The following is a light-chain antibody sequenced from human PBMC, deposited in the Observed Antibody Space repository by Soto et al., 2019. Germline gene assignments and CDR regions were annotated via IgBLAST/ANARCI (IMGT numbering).Light chain of an antibody. CDR1: SSNIGSNT. CDR3: AAWDDRLNWPG. Sequence: QSVLTQPPSASGTPGQRVTISCSGSSSNIGSNTVNWYQQLPGTAPKLLIYSNNQRPSGVPDRFSGSKSGTSASLAISGPQAWDGAEYYCAAWDDRLNWPGFGGRTKLTVL. CDR2: SNN. V-gene: IGLV1-44*01. J-gene: IGLJ3*02.